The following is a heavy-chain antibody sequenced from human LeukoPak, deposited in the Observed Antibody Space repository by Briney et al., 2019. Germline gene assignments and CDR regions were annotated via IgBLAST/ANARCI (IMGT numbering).Heavy chain of an antibody. CDR3: ARDESGSYQTS. J-gene: IGHJ5*02. D-gene: IGHD1-26*01. Sequence: GESLKISCKGSGFTFSSYWMSWVRQAPGKGLEWVANINQDGSEKYYLDSVKGRFTISRDNAKNSLYVQMNSLRAEDTGVYYCARDESGSYQTSWGQGTLVTVSS. V-gene: IGHV3-7*04. CDR1: GFTFSSYW. CDR2: INQDGSEK.